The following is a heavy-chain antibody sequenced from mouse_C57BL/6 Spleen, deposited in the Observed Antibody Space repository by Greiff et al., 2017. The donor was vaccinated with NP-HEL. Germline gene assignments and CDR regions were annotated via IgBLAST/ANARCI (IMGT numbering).Heavy chain of an antibody. CDR1: GYTFTSYW. J-gene: IGHJ2*01. CDR2: IDPSDSET. D-gene: IGHD4-1*01. CDR3: ARVGRYYVDY. V-gene: IGHV1-52*01. Sequence: QVQLQQPGAELVRPGSSVKLSCKASGYTFTSYWMHWVKQRPIQGLEWIGNIDPSDSETHYNQKFKDKATLTVDKSSSTAYMQLSSLTSEDSAVYYCARVGRYYVDYWGQGTTLTVSS.